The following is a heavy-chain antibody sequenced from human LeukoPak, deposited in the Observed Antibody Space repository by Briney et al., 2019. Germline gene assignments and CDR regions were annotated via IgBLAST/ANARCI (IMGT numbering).Heavy chain of an antibody. Sequence: SETLSLTCTDSGGSISSGSYYWGWIRQPPGKGLEWIGRISYSGSTYYNPSLKSRVTISVDTSKNQFSLKLSSVTAADTAVYYCARRIVGATTSAFDIWGQGTMVTVSS. CDR2: ISYSGST. CDR3: ARRIVGATTSAFDI. CDR1: GGSISSGSYY. D-gene: IGHD1-26*01. V-gene: IGHV4-39*01. J-gene: IGHJ3*02.